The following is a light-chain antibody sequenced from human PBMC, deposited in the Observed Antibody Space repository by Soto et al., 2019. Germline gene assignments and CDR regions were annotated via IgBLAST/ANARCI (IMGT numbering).Light chain of an antibody. CDR2: DTS. CDR1: QTISGL. Sequence: EIVLTQYPATLSLSPGERATLSCRTSQTISGLLNWYQQRPGQAPRLLIYDTSNRATDIPARFSGTGSGTDFILTISSLDPEDFRVYFCQRRRNWPITFGEGTRVDIK. J-gene: IGKJ5*01. V-gene: IGKV3-11*01. CDR3: QRRRNWPIT.